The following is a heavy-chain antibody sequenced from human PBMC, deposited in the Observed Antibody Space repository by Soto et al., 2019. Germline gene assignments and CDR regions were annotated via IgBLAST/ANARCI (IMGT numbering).Heavy chain of an antibody. CDR3: ASLYDSGGSFDS. J-gene: IGHJ4*02. CDR2: VYYSGST. D-gene: IGHD3-22*01. Sequence: SETLSLTCAVSGGSISSGDYFWSWIRQPPEKDLEWIGHVYYSGSTYHNPSLKSRLAISVDTSKNQFFLRLDSVTAADTAVYYCASLYDSGGSFDSWGQGTLVTVSS. V-gene: IGHV4-30-4*01. CDR1: GGSISSGDYF.